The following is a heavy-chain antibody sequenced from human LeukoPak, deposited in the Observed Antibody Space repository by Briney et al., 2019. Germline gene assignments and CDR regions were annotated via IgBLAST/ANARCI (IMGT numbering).Heavy chain of an antibody. J-gene: IGHJ4*02. CDR3: ARATARGIIILEYYFDS. V-gene: IGHV1-46*01. D-gene: IGHD3-10*01. CDR1: GYTFTSYY. Sequence: ASVKVSCKASGYTFTSYYMHWVRQAPGQGLEWMGIINPSGGSTSYAQKFQGRVTMTRDMSTSTVYMELSSLRSEDTAVYYCARATARGIIILEYYFDSWGQGTLVSVSS. CDR2: INPSGGST.